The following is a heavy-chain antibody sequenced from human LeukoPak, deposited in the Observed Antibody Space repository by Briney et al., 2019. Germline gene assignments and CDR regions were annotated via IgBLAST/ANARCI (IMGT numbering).Heavy chain of an antibody. V-gene: IGHV1-8*02. D-gene: IGHD1-1*01. CDR1: GYTFTSYD. CDR3: ARGEYDPYYFDY. J-gene: IGHJ4*02. Sequence: ASVKVSCKASGYTFTSYDINWVRQATGQGLEWMGWMNPNSGNTGYAQKFQGRVTMTRDTSTSTVYMELSSLRSEDTAVYYCARGEYDPYYFDYWGQGTLVTVSS. CDR2: MNPNSGNT.